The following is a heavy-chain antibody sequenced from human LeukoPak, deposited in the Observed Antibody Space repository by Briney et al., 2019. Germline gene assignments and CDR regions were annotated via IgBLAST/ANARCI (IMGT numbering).Heavy chain of an antibody. J-gene: IGHJ5*02. V-gene: IGHV1-8*03. Sequence: ASVKVSCKASGYTFTSYDINWVRQATGQGLEWMGWMNPNSGNTGYAQKFQGRVTITRNTSISTAYMELSSLGSEDTAVYYCARGYDSSGYYWDWFDPWGQGTLVTVSS. CDR1: GYTFTSYD. CDR3: ARGYDSSGYYWDWFDP. D-gene: IGHD3-22*01. CDR2: MNPNSGNT.